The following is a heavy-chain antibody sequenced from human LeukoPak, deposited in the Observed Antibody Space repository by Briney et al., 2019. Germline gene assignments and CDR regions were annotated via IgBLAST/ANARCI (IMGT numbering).Heavy chain of an antibody. J-gene: IGHJ4*02. CDR2: IGSSSSTI. V-gene: IGHV3-48*02. CDR1: GFTFSSYS. Sequence: GGSLRLSCAASGFTFSSYSMNWVRQAPGKGLEWVSYIGSSSSTIYYADSVKGRFTISRDNAKNSLYLQMNSLRDEDTAVYYCARGRYSSSWDIFDYWGQGTLVTVSS. CDR3: ARGRYSSSWDIFDY. D-gene: IGHD6-13*01.